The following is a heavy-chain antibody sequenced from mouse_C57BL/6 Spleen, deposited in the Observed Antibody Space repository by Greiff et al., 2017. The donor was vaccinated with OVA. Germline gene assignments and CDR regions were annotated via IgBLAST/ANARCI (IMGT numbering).Heavy chain of an antibody. D-gene: IGHD1-1*01. V-gene: IGHV1-69*01. CDR3: ARRTYGNFVYFDY. Sequence: QVQLQQPGAEFVMPGASVKLSCKASGYTFTSYWMHWVKQRPGQGLEWIGEIDPSDSYTNYNQKFKGKSTLTVDKSSSTAYMQLSSLTSEDSAVYYCARRTYGNFVYFDYWGQGTTLTVSS. CDR1: GYTFTSYW. CDR2: IDPSDSYT. J-gene: IGHJ2*01.